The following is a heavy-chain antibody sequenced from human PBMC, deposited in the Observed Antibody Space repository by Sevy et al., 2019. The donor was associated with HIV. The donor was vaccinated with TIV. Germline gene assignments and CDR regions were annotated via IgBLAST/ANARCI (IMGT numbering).Heavy chain of an antibody. CDR2: IYSDGTT. CDR3: ARGKGGYGYGLNY. V-gene: IGHV3-66*01. D-gene: IGHD5-18*01. CDR1: GFTVSINY. Sequence: GGSLRLSCSASGFTVSINYMTWVRQAPGKGLEWVSVIYSDGTTHHVDSAKGRFTISRDNSENTLYLQMNSLRVEDTAVYYCARGKGGYGYGLNYWGQGTLVTVSS. J-gene: IGHJ4*02.